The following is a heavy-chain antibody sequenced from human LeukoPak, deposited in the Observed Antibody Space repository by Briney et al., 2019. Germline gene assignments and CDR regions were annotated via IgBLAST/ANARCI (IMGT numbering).Heavy chain of an antibody. V-gene: IGHV4-34*01. Sequence: PSETLSLTCAVYGGSFSGYYWSWIRQPPGKGLEWSGEINHSGSTNYNPSLKSRVTISVDTSKNQFSLKLSSVTAADTAVYYCARGKSQYDYVWGSYRNPDRYFDYWGQGTLVTVSS. CDR1: GGSFSGYY. CDR3: ARGKSQYDYVWGSYRNPDRYFDY. CDR2: INHSGST. J-gene: IGHJ4*02. D-gene: IGHD3-16*02.